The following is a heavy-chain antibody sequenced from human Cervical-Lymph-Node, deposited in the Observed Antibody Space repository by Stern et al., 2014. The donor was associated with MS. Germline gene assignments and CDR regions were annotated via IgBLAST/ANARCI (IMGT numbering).Heavy chain of an antibody. D-gene: IGHD6-19*01. CDR1: GYTFTGYY. CDR2: INPNSGGT. J-gene: IGHJ4*02. CDR3: AREAAMAVAGTGVDY. Sequence: QVQLVQSGAEVKKPGASVNVSCKASGYTFTGYYMHWVRQAPGQGLELMGRINPNSGGTNYAQTFQGRRTMTRVTTTRTAYMVPSRLRSDDTAVYYCAREAAMAVAGTGVDYWGQGTLVTVSS. V-gene: IGHV1-2*06.